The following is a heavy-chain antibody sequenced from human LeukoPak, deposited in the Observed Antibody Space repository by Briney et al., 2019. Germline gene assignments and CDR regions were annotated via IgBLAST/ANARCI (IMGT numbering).Heavy chain of an antibody. CDR1: GDSFSSYY. J-gene: IGHJ6*02. Sequence: SETLSLTCTVSGDSFSSYYWTWIRQPPGKGLEWIGYSDSSEYNPSLKSRVTISTDTSKRHFSLTLSSVTAADSAVYYCARTRRHYYGSGKNVNSWPAGLDVWGQGTTVTVS. V-gene: IGHV4-59*01. D-gene: IGHD3-10*01. CDR2: SDSS. CDR3: ARTRRHYYGSGKNVNSWPAGLDV.